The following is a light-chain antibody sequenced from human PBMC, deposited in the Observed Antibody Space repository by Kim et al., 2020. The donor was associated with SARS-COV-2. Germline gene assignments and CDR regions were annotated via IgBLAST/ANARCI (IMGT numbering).Light chain of an antibody. Sequence: IRMTQSPSSFSASTGDRVTIPCRASQGISSYLAWYQQKPGKAPKLLIYAASTLQSGVPSRFSGSGSGTDFTLTISCLQSEDFATYYCQQYYSYPRTFGQGTKVDIK. CDR1: QGISSY. CDR2: AAS. V-gene: IGKV1-8*01. J-gene: IGKJ1*01. CDR3: QQYYSYPRT.